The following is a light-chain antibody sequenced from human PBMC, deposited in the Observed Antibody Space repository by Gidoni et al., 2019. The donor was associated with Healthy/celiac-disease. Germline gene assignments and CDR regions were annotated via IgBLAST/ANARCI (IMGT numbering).Light chain of an antibody. Sequence: DIQMTQYPSSLSASVGDRVTITCRASQSISSYLNWYQQKPGQAPKLLIYAASRLQSGVPSRFSGSGSGTDFTLTISSLQPEDFATYYCQQSYSPALTFGGGTKVEIK. CDR1: QSISSY. J-gene: IGKJ4*01. CDR3: QQSYSPALT. CDR2: AAS. V-gene: IGKV1-39*01.